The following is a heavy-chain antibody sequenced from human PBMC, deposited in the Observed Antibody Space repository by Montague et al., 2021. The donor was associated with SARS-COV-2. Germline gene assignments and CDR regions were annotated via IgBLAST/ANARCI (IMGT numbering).Heavy chain of an antibody. CDR3: ARTGMKDGRIWATGGNWFDH. D-gene: IGHD5-24*01. CDR1: GGSISSSSYY. V-gene: IGHV4-39*01. Sequence: SETLSLTCTVSGGSISSSSYYWGWIRQPPGKGLEWIGSIYYSGSTYYNPTLKSRVTVSVATSKNQLSLRLSSVTAADTAVYYCARTGMKDGRIWATGGNWFDHWGQGTLVTVSS. CDR2: IYYSGST. J-gene: IGHJ5*02.